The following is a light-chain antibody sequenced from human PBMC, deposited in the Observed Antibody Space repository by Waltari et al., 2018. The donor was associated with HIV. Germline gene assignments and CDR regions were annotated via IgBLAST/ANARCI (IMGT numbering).Light chain of an antibody. CDR1: SSDIGYFAH. CDR2: EVN. Sequence: QSALTQPRSVSGSPGQSVPISCTGTSSDIGYFAHVSWYQQYPGKAPQVIIYEVNQRPSGVPDRFTGSKSGITASLTISGLQGEDEADYYCCSYAGAYTYVFGTGTKVNVL. CDR3: CSYAGAYTYV. V-gene: IGLV2-11*01. J-gene: IGLJ1*01.